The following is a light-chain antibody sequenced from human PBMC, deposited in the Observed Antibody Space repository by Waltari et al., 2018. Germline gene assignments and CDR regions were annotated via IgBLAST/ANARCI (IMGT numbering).Light chain of an antibody. CDR1: SSDVGGYNY. V-gene: IGLV2-11*01. J-gene: IGLJ1*01. Sequence: QSALTQPRSVSGSPGQSVTISCTGTSSDVGGYNYVSWYQQHPGNAPKLMIYDFSKRPSGVPDRFSGSKSGTTASLTISGLQAEDEADYYCCSYAGSYYVFGTGTKVTVL. CDR2: DFS. CDR3: CSYAGSYYV.